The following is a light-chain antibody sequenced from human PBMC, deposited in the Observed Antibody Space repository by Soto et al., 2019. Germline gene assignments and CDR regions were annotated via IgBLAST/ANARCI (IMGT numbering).Light chain of an antibody. V-gene: IGKV4-1*01. J-gene: IGKJ2*01. CDR3: KQYESTPPT. CDR2: WAS. CDR1: QSVLYSSNNKNY. Sequence: DIVMTQSPDSLAVSLGERATINCKSSQSVLYSSNNKNYLAWYQQRPGQPPKLLFYWASTRESGVPDRFSGSGSGTDFTLTITSLQAEDVAVYYCKQYESTPPTFGQGTKLEIK.